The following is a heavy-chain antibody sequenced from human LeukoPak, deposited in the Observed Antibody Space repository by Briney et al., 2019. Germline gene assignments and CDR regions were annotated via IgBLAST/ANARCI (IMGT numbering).Heavy chain of an antibody. CDR3: AKERYCSGGNCYPDDN. D-gene: IGHD2-15*01. CDR2: IKQDGTEK. V-gene: IGHV3-7*01. CDR1: GFTFNSYW. J-gene: IGHJ4*02. Sequence: GGSLRLSCAASGFTFNSYWMSWVRQAPGKGLEWVANIKQDGTEKYYVDSVKGRFTISRDNSKNTLYLQMSSLRVEDTAIYYCAKERYCSGGNCYPDDNWGQGTLVTVSS.